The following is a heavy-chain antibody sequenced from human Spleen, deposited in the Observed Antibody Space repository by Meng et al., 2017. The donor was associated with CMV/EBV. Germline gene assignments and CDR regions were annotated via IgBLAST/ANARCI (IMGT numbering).Heavy chain of an antibody. D-gene: IGHD3-22*01. V-gene: IGHV1-2*02. CDR1: AYTFTNHY. CDR3: ARAGPGGYDSSGHRSLYYYYGMDV. J-gene: IGHJ6*02. CDR2: INPNSGGT. Sequence: ASVKVSCKASAYTFTNHYMHWVRQAPGQGPEWMGWINPNSGGTSYAQKFQGRVTMTRDTSISTAYMELSRLRSDDTAVYYCARAGPGGYDSSGHRSLYYYYGMDVWGQGTTVTVSS.